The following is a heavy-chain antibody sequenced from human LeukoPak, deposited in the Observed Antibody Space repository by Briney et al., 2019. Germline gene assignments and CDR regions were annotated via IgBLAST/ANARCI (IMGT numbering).Heavy chain of an antibody. CDR3: ARQYGYNYGHVDS. J-gene: IGHJ4*02. D-gene: IGHD5-18*01. V-gene: IGHV4-39*01. CDR1: GGSISSIGYY. Sequence: PSETLSLTCSVSGGSISSIGYYWGWIRQPPGEGLEWIGSIYYGGSTHYSPSLKSRLTISVDTSMNQFSLRLNSVTTADTAVYYCARQYGYNYGHVDSWGQGTLVTVSS. CDR2: IYYGGST.